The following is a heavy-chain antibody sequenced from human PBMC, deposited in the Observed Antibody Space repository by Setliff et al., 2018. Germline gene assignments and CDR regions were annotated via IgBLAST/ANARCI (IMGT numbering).Heavy chain of an antibody. V-gene: IGHV1-3*03. J-gene: IGHJ4*02. D-gene: IGHD2-21*01. CDR3: ARGYCDGIGCPAPLYYFDS. CDR2: MNIDNGKT. CDR1: GYSFTLYA. Sequence: GASVKVSCKASGYSFTLYAMHWMRQAPGQRLEWMGWMNIDNGKTEYSQEFQDRVTFTRDTFAETAYMELRSLTSDDMAVYYCARGYCDGIGCPAPLYYFDSWGQGTLVTVPQ.